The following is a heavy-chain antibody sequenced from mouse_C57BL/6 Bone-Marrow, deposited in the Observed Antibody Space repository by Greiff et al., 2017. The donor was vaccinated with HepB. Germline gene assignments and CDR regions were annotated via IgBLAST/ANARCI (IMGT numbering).Heavy chain of an antibody. J-gene: IGHJ1*03. CDR1: GYTFTSYW. Sequence: QVQLQQSGAELVKPGASVKMSCKASGYTFTSYWIPWVKQRPGQGLEWIGDIYPGSGSTNYNDKFKSKATLTVATSSSTAYMQLSSLTSYDSAVYYCASGYDYVYFDVWGTGTTVTVSS. D-gene: IGHD2-4*01. V-gene: IGHV1-55*01. CDR2: IYPGSGST. CDR3: ASGYDYVYFDV.